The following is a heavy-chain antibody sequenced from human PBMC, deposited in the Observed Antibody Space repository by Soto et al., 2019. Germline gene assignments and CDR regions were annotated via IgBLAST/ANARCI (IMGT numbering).Heavy chain of an antibody. CDR3: ARGRIAVAGFLYYYYGMDV. J-gene: IGHJ6*02. D-gene: IGHD6-19*01. CDR1: GGSITRGGYY. V-gene: IGHV4-31*03. CDR2: IYNSGTT. Sequence: SETLSLTCTVSGGSITRGGYYWSWIRQHPGKGLEWIGYIYNSGTTYYNPSLKSRVTISVDTSKNQFSLKLSSVTAADTAVYYCARGRIAVAGFLYYYYGMDVWGQGTTVTVSS.